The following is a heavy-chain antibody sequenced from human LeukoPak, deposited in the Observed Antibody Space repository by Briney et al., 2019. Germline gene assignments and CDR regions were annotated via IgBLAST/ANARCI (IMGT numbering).Heavy chain of an antibody. D-gene: IGHD3-22*01. Sequence: PGGSLRLSCAASGFTFSSYGMHWVRQAPGKGLEWVSSISSSSSYIYYADSVKGRFTISRDNAKNSLYLQMNSLRAEDTAVYYCARPGDYYDSSGYVHRSFDYWGQGTLVTVSS. CDR3: ARPGDYYDSSGYVHRSFDY. V-gene: IGHV3-21*01. CDR2: ISSSSSYI. CDR1: GFTFSSYG. J-gene: IGHJ4*02.